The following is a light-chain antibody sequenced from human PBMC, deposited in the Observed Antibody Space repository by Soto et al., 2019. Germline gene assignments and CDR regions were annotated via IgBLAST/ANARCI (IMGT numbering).Light chain of an antibody. V-gene: IGKV3-15*01. CDR2: GAS. Sequence: EIVMTQSPATLSVSPGERVTLSCRASQSVSSNLGWYQQKPGQAPRLLIYGASTRATGIPARFSGSGSGTEFTLTISSLESEEFAVYYCQQCDNWPVTFGGGTKVEIK. CDR1: QSVSSN. CDR3: QQCDNWPVT. J-gene: IGKJ4*01.